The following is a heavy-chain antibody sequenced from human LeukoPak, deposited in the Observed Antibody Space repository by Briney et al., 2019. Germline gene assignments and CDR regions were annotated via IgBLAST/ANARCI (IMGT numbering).Heavy chain of an antibody. D-gene: IGHD2-15*01. J-gene: IGHJ4*02. CDR1: GVTFSSLA. CDR2: ISHHGSDQ. V-gene: IGHV3-30*04. CDR3: AAQPCSVGRCYLDY. Sequence: LRLSXAASGVTFSSLAMHWVRQAPGKGLEWVAVISHHGSDQYYADSVKGRFTISRDNSKNTLYLQMNSLGAEDTAVYYCAAQPCSVGRCYLDYWGQGTLVTVSS.